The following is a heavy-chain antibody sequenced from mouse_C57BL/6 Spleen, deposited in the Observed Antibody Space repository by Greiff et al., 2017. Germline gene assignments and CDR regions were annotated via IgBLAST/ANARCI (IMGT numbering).Heavy chain of an antibody. CDR2: IDPSDSYT. CDR3: ARWDGYLFDY. CDR1: GYTFTSYW. J-gene: IGHJ2*01. D-gene: IGHD2-3*01. Sequence: QVQLQQPGAELVMPGASVKLSCKASGYTFTSYWMHWVKQRPGQGLEWIGEIDPSDSYTNYNQKFKGKSTLTVDKSSSTAYMQLSSLTSEDSAVYYCARWDGYLFDYWGQGTTRTVSS. V-gene: IGHV1-69*01.